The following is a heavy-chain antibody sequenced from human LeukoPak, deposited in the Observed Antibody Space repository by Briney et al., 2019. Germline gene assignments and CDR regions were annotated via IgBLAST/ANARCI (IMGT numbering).Heavy chain of an antibody. Sequence: SETLSLTCTVSGDSLSSSSYYWGWIRQPPGKGLEWIASIYYSGNTYYNPSLKSRVTKSVDTSKNQFSLKLSSVTAADTAVYFCARHYSSAWSSDHCGRGTLVTVSS. D-gene: IGHD6-19*01. J-gene: IGHJ4*02. V-gene: IGHV4-39*01. CDR2: IYYSGNT. CDR1: GDSLSSSSYY. CDR3: ARHYSSAWSSDH.